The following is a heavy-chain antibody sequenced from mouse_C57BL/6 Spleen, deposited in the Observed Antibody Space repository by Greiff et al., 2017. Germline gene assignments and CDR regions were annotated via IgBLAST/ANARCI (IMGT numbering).Heavy chain of an antibody. D-gene: IGHD2-3*01. CDR1: GYTFTDYN. CDR3: ARWMVSRGYAMDY. CDR2: INPNNGGT. Sequence: EVQLQQSGPELVKPGASVKMSCKASGYTFTDYNMHWVKQSHGKSLEWIGYINPNNGGTSYNQKFKGKATLTVNKSSSTAYMELRSLTSEDSAVYYCARWMVSRGYAMDYWGQGTSVTVSS. V-gene: IGHV1-22*01. J-gene: IGHJ4*01.